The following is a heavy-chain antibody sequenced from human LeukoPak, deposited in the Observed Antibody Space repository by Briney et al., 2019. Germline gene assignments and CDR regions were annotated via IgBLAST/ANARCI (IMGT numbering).Heavy chain of an antibody. CDR2: IIPIFGTA. J-gene: IGHJ4*02. D-gene: IGHD3-10*01. CDR3: ARGKGGTMVRGIGDY. V-gene: IGHV1-69*13. CDR1: GGTFSSYA. Sequence: SVKVSCKASGGTFSSYALSWVRQAPGQGLEWMGGIIPIFGTANYAQKFQGRVTITADESTSTAYMELSSLRSEDTAVYYCARGKGGTMVRGIGDYWGQGTLVTVSS.